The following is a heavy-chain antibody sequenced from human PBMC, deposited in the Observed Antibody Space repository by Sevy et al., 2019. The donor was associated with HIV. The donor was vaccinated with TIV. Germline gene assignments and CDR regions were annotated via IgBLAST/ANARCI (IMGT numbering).Heavy chain of an antibody. CDR1: GFTFSNYG. D-gene: IGHD3-10*01. J-gene: IGHJ4*02. Sequence: GGSLRLSCAASGFTFSNYGMSWVRQAPGKGLEWVSSVSGSSNYIYYAESVKGRFIISRDNTKNTLYLQMNSLRVDDTALYYCARGPPDGSYDYFDYWGQGTLVTVSS. V-gene: IGHV3-21*06. CDR3: ARGPPDGSYDYFDY. CDR2: VSGSSNYI.